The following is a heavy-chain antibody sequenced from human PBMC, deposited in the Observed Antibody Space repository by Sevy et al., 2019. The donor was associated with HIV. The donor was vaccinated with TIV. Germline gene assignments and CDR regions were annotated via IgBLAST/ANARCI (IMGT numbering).Heavy chain of an antibody. CDR3: ARDKGVDGMDV. Sequence: SETPLTCTVSGGSISSYYWGWIRQPPGKGLEWIGKIYYSGSTNYNPSLKSRVTISVDTSKNQFSLKLSSVTAADTAVYYCARDKGVDGMDVWGQGTTVTVSS. V-gene: IGHV4-59*01. CDR2: IYYSGST. D-gene: IGHD3-10*01. CDR1: GGSISSYY. J-gene: IGHJ6*02.